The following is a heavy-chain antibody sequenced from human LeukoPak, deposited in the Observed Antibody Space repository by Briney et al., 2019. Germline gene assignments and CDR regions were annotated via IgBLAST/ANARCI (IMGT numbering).Heavy chain of an antibody. Sequence: SETLCLTRAVYGGSFSGYYWSWIRQPPGKGLEWIGEINHSGSTNYNPSLKSRVTISVDTFKNQFSLKLSSVTAADTAVYYCARASPENDFFDYWGQGTLGSVSS. CDR3: ARASPENDFFDY. D-gene: IGHD3-3*01. V-gene: IGHV4-34*01. CDR1: GGSFSGYY. CDR2: INHSGST. J-gene: IGHJ4*02.